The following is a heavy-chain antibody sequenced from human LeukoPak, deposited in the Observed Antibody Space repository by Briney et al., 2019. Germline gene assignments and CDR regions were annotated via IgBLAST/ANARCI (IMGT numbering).Heavy chain of an antibody. Sequence: PGGSLRLSCAASGFTVSSNYMSWVRQAPGKGLEWVAVISYDGNNKYFADSVKGRFTISRDNSKNTLYLQLNSLRAEDTAVYYCARVLVGTWLLDYWGQGTLVTVSS. V-gene: IGHV3-30-3*01. J-gene: IGHJ4*02. CDR3: ARVLVGTWLLDY. D-gene: IGHD5-12*01. CDR2: ISYDGNNK. CDR1: GFTVSSNY.